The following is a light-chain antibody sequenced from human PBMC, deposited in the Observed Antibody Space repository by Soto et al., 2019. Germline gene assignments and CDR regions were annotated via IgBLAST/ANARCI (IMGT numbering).Light chain of an antibody. CDR3: QQYNSYPS. J-gene: IGKJ2*01. CDR1: QSISSW. Sequence: DIQMTQSPSTLSASVGDRVTITCRASQSISSWLAWYQQKPGKAPKLLNYDAYSLESGVPSRFSDSGSGTGVTLTISSLQPDDFATYYCQQYNSYPSFGQGTKLEIK. CDR2: DAY. V-gene: IGKV1-5*01.